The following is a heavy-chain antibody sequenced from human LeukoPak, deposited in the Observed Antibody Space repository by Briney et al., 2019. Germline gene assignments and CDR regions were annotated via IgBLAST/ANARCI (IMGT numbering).Heavy chain of an antibody. CDR1: GLTFDDYG. CDR3: ARGGYCSSTSCWSYYYMDV. V-gene: IGHV3-20*04. Sequence: GGSLRLSCAASGLTFDDYGMSWVRQASGKGLEWVSGINWNGGSTGYADSVKGRFTISRDNAKNSLYLQMNSLRAEDTALYYCARGGYCSSTSCWSYYYMDVWGKGTTVTVSS. CDR2: INWNGGST. J-gene: IGHJ6*03. D-gene: IGHD2-2*01.